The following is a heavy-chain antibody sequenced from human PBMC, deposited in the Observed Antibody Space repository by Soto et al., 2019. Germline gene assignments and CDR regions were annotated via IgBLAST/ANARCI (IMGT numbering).Heavy chain of an antibody. Sequence: ASVKVSCKASGYTFTNYGISWVRQAPGQGLEWMGWISPYSGNTNSAQKLQGRVTMTTDASTSSAYMELRSLRSDDTAVYYCASAGLYYDFWGGYFSFDYWGQGTLVTVSS. D-gene: IGHD3-3*01. J-gene: IGHJ4*02. CDR3: ASAGLYYDFWGGYFSFDY. V-gene: IGHV1-18*04. CDR2: ISPYSGNT. CDR1: GYTFTNYG.